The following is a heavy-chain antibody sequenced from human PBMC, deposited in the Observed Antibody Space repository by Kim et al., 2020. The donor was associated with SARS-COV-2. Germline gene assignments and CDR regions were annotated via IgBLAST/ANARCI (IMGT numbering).Heavy chain of an antibody. CDR3: ARDPTLGYSGSYYGEGGY. CDR1: GGTFSSYA. CDR2: IIPILGIA. Sequence: SVKVSCKASGGTFSSYAISWVRQAPGQGLEWMGRIIPILGIANYAQKFQGRVTITADKSTSTAYMELSSLRSEDTAVYYCARDPTLGYSGSYYGEGGYWGQGTLVTVSS. V-gene: IGHV1-69*04. J-gene: IGHJ4*02. D-gene: IGHD1-26*01.